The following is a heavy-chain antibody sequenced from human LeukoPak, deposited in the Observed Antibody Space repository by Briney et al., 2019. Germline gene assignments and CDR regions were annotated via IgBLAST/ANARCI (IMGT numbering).Heavy chain of an antibody. CDR2: IYYSGST. CDR3: ARHWTGLLWFGY. D-gene: IGHD3-10*01. Sequence: PSETLSLTCTVSGGSFTSYYWSWIRQPPGKGLEWIGSIYYSGSTFYNPSLKSRVTISVDTSKNQFSLKMSSVTAADTAVYYCARHWTGLLWFGYWGQGTLVTVSS. CDR1: GGSFTSYY. V-gene: IGHV4-39*01. J-gene: IGHJ4*02.